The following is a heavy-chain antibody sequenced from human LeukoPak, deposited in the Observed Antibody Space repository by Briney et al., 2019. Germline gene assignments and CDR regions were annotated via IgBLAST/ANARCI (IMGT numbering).Heavy chain of an antibody. CDR2: IYPGDSDT. J-gene: IGHJ4*02. V-gene: IGHV5-51*01. CDR3: ASSTAVTTHYFDF. Sequence: GESLKISCKGSGYSFTSYWIGWVRQMPGKGLEWMGIIYPGDSDTRYSPSFQGQVTISADKSTKTAYLQWSSLKASDTAMYYCASSTAVTTHYFDFWGQGTLVTVSS. CDR1: GYSFTSYW. D-gene: IGHD4-17*01.